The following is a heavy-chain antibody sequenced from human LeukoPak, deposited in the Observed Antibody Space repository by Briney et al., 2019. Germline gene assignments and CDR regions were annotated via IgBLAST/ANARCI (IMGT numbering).Heavy chain of an antibody. D-gene: IGHD3-22*01. CDR1: GGSISSGDYY. Sequence: PSETLSLTCTVSGGSISSGDYYWSWLRQPPGKGLEWIGYIYYSGSTYYNPSLKSRVTISVDTSKNQFSLKLSSVTAADTAVYYCARDRGDYYDSSGYDYWGQGTLVTVSS. CDR3: ARDRGDYYDSSGYDY. CDR2: IYYSGST. J-gene: IGHJ4*02. V-gene: IGHV4-30-4*01.